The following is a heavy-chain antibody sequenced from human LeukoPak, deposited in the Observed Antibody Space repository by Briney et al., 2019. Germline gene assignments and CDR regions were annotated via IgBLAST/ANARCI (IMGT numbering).Heavy chain of an antibody. CDR1: GFTFSSYA. V-gene: IGHV3-30*04. Sequence: GRSLRLSCAASGFTFSSYAMHWVRQAPGKGLKWVAVISYDGSNKYYADSVKGRFTISRDNSKNTLYLQMNSLRAEDTAVYYCARRGGYTGGLGYWGQGTLVTVSS. CDR3: ARRGGYTGGLGY. J-gene: IGHJ4*02. D-gene: IGHD2-2*02. CDR2: ISYDGSNK.